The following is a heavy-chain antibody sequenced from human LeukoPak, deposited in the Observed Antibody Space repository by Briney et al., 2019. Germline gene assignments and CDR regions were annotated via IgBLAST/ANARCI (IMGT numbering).Heavy chain of an antibody. Sequence: GGSLRLSCAASGFTFSSYAMSWVRQAPGKGLEWVSAISGSGGSTYYADSVKGRFTISRDNSKNTPYLQMNSLRAEDTAVYYCATSSGWYDDAFDIWGQGTMVTVSS. D-gene: IGHD6-19*01. CDR1: GFTFSSYA. CDR2: ISGSGGST. CDR3: ATSSGWYDDAFDI. J-gene: IGHJ3*02. V-gene: IGHV3-23*01.